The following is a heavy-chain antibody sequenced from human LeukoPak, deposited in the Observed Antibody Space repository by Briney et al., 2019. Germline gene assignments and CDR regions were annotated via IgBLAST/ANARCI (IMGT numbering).Heavy chain of an antibody. Sequence: KAGGSLRLSCAASGFTFSSYSMNWVRQAPGKGLEWVSSISSSSSYIYYADSVKGRFTISRDNAKNSLYLQMNSLRAEDTAVYFCARSLLRGFDTWGQGTLVTVSS. V-gene: IGHV3-21*01. J-gene: IGHJ5*02. CDR2: ISSSSSYI. CDR3: ARSLLRGFDT. CDR1: GFTFSSYS.